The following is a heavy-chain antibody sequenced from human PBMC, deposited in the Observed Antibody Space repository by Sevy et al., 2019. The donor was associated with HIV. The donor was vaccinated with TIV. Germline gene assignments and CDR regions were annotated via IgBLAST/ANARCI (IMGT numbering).Heavy chain of an antibody. D-gene: IGHD2-2*02. Sequence: GGSLRLSCAASGFTFSSYSMNGVRQAPGKGLEWVSSISGISNYIYYADSMKGRFTVSRDNARNSLYLQMNSLRAEDTAVYYCARNNCSITNCYMGDVFDIWGQGTMVTVSS. CDR1: GFTFSSYS. J-gene: IGHJ3*02. V-gene: IGHV3-21*01. CDR2: ISGISNYI. CDR3: ARNNCSITNCYMGDVFDI.